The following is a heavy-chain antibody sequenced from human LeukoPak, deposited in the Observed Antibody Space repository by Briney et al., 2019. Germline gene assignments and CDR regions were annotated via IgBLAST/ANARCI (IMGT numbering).Heavy chain of an antibody. V-gene: IGHV3-30*04. D-gene: IGHD1-26*01. CDR2: ISYDGSNK. CDR1: GFTFSSYA. J-gene: IGHJ4*02. Sequence: PGGSLRLSCAASGFTFSSYAMHWVRQAPGKGLEWVAVISYDGSNKYCADSVKGRFTISRDNSKNTLYLQMNSLRAEDTAIYYCAKEYTGTFSPFPSYFDNWGQGTLVTVSS. CDR3: AKEYTGTFSPFPSYFDN.